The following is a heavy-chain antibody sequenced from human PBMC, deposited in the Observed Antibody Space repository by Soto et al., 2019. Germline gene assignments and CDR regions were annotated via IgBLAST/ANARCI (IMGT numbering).Heavy chain of an antibody. CDR1: GYTFTSYY. CDR2: INPSGGST. Sequence: ASVKVSCKASGYTFTSYYMHWVRQAPGQGLEWMGIINPSGGSTSYAQKFQGRVTMTRDTSTSTVYMELSSLRSEDTAVYYCASFVNVRSRRGLVIRPVSTHFDYWGQGTLVTVSS. V-gene: IGHV1-46*01. J-gene: IGHJ4*02. CDR3: ASFVNVRSRRGLVIRPVSTHFDY. D-gene: IGHD2-2*01.